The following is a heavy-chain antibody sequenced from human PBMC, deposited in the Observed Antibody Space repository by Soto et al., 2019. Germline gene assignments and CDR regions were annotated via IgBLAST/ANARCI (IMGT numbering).Heavy chain of an antibody. CDR1: GGSISSGDYY. Sequence: SETLSLTCTVSGGSISSGDYYWSWIRQPPGKGLERLGYIYYSGSTYYNPSLKSRVTISVVTSKNQFSLKLSSVTAADTAVYYCARDFPGNWFDPWGQGTLVTVSS. CDR2: IYYSGST. D-gene: IGHD3-10*01. J-gene: IGHJ5*02. CDR3: ARDFPGNWFDP. V-gene: IGHV4-30-4*01.